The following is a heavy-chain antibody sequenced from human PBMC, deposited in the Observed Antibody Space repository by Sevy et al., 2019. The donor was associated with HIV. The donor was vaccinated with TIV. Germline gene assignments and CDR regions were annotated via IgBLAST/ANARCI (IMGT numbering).Heavy chain of an antibody. CDR2: INPNSGDP. CDR3: ASPGGYRYGSLLDY. V-gene: IGHV1-2*02. D-gene: IGHD5-18*01. CDR1: GHTFTDYF. Sequence: ASVKVSCKASGHTFTDYFIHWVRQAPGQGLEWMGWINPNSGDPKYSPKFQGRVTMTRDTSISTAYMELSRLRSDDTAVYYCASPGGYRYGSLLDYWGQGTLVTDSS. J-gene: IGHJ4*02.